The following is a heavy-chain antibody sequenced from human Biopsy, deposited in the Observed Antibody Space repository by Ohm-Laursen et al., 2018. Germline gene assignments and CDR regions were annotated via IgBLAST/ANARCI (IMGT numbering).Heavy chain of an antibody. Sequence: SETLSLTCPVSGGSISNNNYYWSWIRQPPGKGLEWIGHISYTGYTSYNASLKSRVTISVDTSRNHFSLRLSSLTAADTAVYYCARGSNDFGGLYFPRWGQGTLLTVSS. CDR1: GGSISNNNYY. CDR3: ARGSNDFGGLYFPR. V-gene: IGHV4-61*03. D-gene: IGHD4-23*01. J-gene: IGHJ4*02. CDR2: ISYTGYT.